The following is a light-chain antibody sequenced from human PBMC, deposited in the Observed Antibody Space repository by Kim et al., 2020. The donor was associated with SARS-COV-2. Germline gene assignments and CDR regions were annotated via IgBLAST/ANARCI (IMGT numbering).Light chain of an antibody. Sequence: GQRITIFCSGSTSNIGSNAVSWYQQLPGTAPKLLIYVNSQRPSGVPGRFSGSKSATSASLAISGLQPEDEADYYCAAWDDSLSGPVFGGGTQLTVL. CDR3: AAWDDSLSGPV. CDR2: VNS. CDR1: TSNIGSNA. V-gene: IGLV1-44*01. J-gene: IGLJ2*01.